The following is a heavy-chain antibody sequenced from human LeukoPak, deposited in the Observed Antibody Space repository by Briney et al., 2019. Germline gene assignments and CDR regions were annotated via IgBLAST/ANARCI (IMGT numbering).Heavy chain of an antibody. Sequence: GGSLRLSCAASGFTFSDYYMSWIRQAPGKGLEWVSHISSSGSTIYYADSVKGRFTISRDNAKNSLYLQMSSLRAEDTAVYYCARRGQRDAFDIWGQGTMVTVSS. V-gene: IGHV3-11*01. CDR2: ISSSGSTI. D-gene: IGHD3-10*01. CDR1: GFTFSDYY. J-gene: IGHJ3*02. CDR3: ARRGQRDAFDI.